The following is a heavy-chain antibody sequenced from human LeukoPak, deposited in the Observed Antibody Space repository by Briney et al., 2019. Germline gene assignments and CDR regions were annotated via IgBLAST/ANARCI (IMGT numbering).Heavy chain of an antibody. CDR3: ATDRVYRSSGRSWGFFDY. Sequence: GASVKVSCKISEYSLSDLSIHWVREAPGEGLEWMGGFVSENSKMVYSQKFQGRVTMTEDTSADTAYMELTSLRSEDTAVYFCATDRVYRSSGRSWGFFDYWGQGTLVIVSS. V-gene: IGHV1-24*01. CDR2: FVSENSKM. D-gene: IGHD6-19*01. CDR1: EYSLSDLS. J-gene: IGHJ4*02.